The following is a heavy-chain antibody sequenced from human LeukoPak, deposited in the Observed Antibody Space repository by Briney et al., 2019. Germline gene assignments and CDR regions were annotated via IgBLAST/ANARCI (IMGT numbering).Heavy chain of an antibody. V-gene: IGHV4-59*08. Sequence: SETLSLTCTVSGDSISSDYWSWIRQPPGRGLEWIGYIYYTGSTNYNPSLKSRVTISVDTSKNQFSLKLSSVTAADTAVYYCARHFGDAYRRSFDFWGQGTLVTVSS. J-gene: IGHJ4*02. CDR3: ARHFGDAYRRSFDF. D-gene: IGHD5-24*01. CDR1: GDSISSDY. CDR2: IYYTGST.